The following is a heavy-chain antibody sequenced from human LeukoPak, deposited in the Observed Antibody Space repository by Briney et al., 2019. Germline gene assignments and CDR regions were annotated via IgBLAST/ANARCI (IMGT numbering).Heavy chain of an antibody. Sequence: GESLKVSCKGSGYSFTSYWIGWVRQMPGKCLEWMGIIYPGDSDTRYSPSFQGQVTISADKSISTAYLQWSSLKASDTAMYYCARHGGPRNYYDSSGYPFDYWGQGTLVTVSS. CDR2: IYPGDSDT. V-gene: IGHV5-51*01. J-gene: IGHJ4*02. D-gene: IGHD3-22*01. CDR3: ARHGGPRNYYDSSGYPFDY. CDR1: GYSFTSYW.